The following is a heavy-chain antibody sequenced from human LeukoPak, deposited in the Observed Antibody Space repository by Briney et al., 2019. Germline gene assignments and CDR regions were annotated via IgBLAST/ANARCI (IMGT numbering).Heavy chain of an antibody. V-gene: IGHV3-7*01. CDR2: IKRDGSDK. Sequence: GGSLRLSCAASGFTFSNYWMSWVRQAPGKGLEWVANIKRDGSDKYYVVSVEGRFTISRDNSKNTLYLQMNSLRAEDTAVYYCAKGSGAARLDAFDIWGQGTMVTVSS. CDR1: GFTFSNYW. CDR3: AKGSGAARLDAFDI. D-gene: IGHD6-6*01. J-gene: IGHJ3*02.